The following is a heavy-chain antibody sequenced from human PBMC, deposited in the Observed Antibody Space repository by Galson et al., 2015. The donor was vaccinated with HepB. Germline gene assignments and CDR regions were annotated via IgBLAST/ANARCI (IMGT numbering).Heavy chain of an antibody. Sequence: SLRLSCAASGFTFSSYGMHWVRQAPGKGLEWVAFIRYDGSNKYYADSVKGRFTISRDNSKNTLYLQMNSLRAEDTAVYYCAGLRRVTTRLYFDYWGQGTLVTVSS. CDR2: IRYDGSNK. V-gene: IGHV3-30*02. J-gene: IGHJ4*02. D-gene: IGHD4-17*01. CDR1: GFTFSSYG. CDR3: AGLRRVTTRLYFDY.